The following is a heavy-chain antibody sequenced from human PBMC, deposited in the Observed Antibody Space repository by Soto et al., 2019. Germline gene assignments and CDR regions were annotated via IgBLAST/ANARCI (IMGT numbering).Heavy chain of an antibody. CDR2: INHSGST. Sequence: PSETLSLTCAVYGGSFSGYYWSWIRQPPGKGLEWIGEINHSGSTNYNPSLKSRVTISVDTSKNQFSLKLSSVTAADTAVYYCASPDLPGYSSGWYVPGWFDPWGQGTLVTVPS. V-gene: IGHV4-34*01. D-gene: IGHD6-19*01. CDR3: ASPDLPGYSSGWYVPGWFDP. J-gene: IGHJ5*02. CDR1: GGSFSGYY.